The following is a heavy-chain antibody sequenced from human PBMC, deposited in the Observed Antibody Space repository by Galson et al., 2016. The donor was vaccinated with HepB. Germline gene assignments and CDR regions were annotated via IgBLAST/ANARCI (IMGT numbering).Heavy chain of an antibody. Sequence: SVKVSCKASGGTFSNYAISWVRQAPGQGPEWMGGIIPIFGTTNYAQKFQGRVTITADESTSTAYMDLSSLRSEDTAVYYCAREQGTASHGQWLTHYYYAMDVWGQGTTVTVSS. V-gene: IGHV1-69*13. J-gene: IGHJ6*02. CDR2: IIPIFGTT. CDR3: AREQGTASHGQWLTHYYYAMDV. CDR1: GGTFSNYA. D-gene: IGHD6-19*01.